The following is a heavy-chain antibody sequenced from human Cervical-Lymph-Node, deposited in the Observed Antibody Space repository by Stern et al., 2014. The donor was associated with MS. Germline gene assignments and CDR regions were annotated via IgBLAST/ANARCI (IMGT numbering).Heavy chain of an antibody. V-gene: IGHV1-69*01. Sequence: QAQLVQSGAEVTKPGSSVKVFCKASGGTFSKFPSSWVRQAPGQVLEWMGGIFPVFGTPTYAQEFRGRVTITADVSTSTVYMELSSLRSDDTAVYYCALSSETSDRWYSLGYDLWGQGTLVTVSS. CDR3: ALSSETSDRWYSLGYDL. J-gene: IGHJ5*02. D-gene: IGHD6-13*01. CDR2: IFPVFGTP. CDR1: GGTFSKFP.